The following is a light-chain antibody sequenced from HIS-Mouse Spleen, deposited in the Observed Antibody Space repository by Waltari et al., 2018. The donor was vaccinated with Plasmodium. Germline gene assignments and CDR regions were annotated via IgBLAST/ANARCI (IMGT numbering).Light chain of an antibody. CDR1: QSVSSSY. CDR3: QQYGSSPYT. V-gene: IGKV3-20*01. CDR2: GAS. J-gene: IGKJ2*01. Sequence: EIVLTQSPGTLSLSPGERATLSCRASQSVSSSYLAWYQQKPCQAPRLLIYGASSRATGTPDRFSGSGSGTDFTLTISRLEPEDFAVYYCQQYGSSPYTFGQGTKLEIK.